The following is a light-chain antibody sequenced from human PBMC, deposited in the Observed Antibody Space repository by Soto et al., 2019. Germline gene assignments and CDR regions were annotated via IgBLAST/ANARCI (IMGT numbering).Light chain of an antibody. Sequence: IQVTQSKTSLFASVGYRVTITCLASQSVRNWLAWYQQKPGRAPQLLIYDSSTLEPGVPSRFRGSGSGTEFTLTINGLQPDDFATYYCQQYDGYSLQPFG. J-gene: IGKJ2*01. CDR2: DSS. CDR1: QSVRNW. V-gene: IGKV1-5*01. CDR3: QQYDGYSLQP.